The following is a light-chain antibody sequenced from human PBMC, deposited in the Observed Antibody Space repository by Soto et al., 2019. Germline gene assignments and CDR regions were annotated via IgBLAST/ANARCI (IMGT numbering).Light chain of an antibody. V-gene: IGKV3-11*01. CDR2: DAS. J-gene: IGKJ1*01. Sequence: EIVLTQSPATLSLSPGERATLSCRASQSVSSYFAWYQQRPGQAPRLLIYDASNRSTGIPARFSGSGSGTDFTLTISSLEPEDFAVYYCQHRSDWPLTVGQGTKVEIK. CDR1: QSVSSY. CDR3: QHRSDWPLT.